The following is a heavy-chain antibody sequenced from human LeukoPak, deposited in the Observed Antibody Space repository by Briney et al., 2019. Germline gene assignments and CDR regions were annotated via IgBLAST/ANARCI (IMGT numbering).Heavy chain of an antibody. V-gene: IGHV4-34*01. CDR2: INHSGST. CDR1: GGSFSGYY. CDR3: ARVPPYYDILTGLGYVYGMDV. J-gene: IGHJ6*02. D-gene: IGHD3-9*01. Sequence: PSETLSLTCTVSGGSFSGYYWSWIRQPPGKGLEWIGEINHSGSTNYNPSLKSRVTISVDTSKNQFSLKLSSVTAADTAVYYCARVPPYYDILTGLGYVYGMDVWGQGTTVTVSS.